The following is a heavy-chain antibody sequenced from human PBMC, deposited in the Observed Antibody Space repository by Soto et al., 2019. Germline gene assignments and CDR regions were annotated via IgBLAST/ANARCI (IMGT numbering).Heavy chain of an antibody. J-gene: IGHJ6*02. CDR3: ARGKAHDLFYYYYGMDV. CDR1: GYTFTSYY. D-gene: IGHD3-3*01. CDR2: INPSGGST. V-gene: IGHV1-46*01. Sequence: ASVKVSCKASGYTFTSYYMHWVRQAPGQGLEWMGIINPSGGSTSYAQKFQGRVTMTRDTSTSTVYMELGSLRSEDTAVYYCARGKAHDLFYYYYGMDVWGQGTTVTVSS.